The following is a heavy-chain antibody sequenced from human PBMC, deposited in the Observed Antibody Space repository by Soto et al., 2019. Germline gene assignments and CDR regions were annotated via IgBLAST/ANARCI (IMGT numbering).Heavy chain of an antibody. CDR3: AKDSKSSWTGYYYYGMDV. CDR2: ISYDGSNK. Sequence: GGSLRLSCAASGFTFSSYGMHWVRQAPGKGLEWVPVISYDGSNKYYADSVKGRFTISRDNSKNTLYLHMNSLRAEDTAVYYCAKDSKSSWTGYYYYGMDVWGQGTTVTVSS. V-gene: IGHV3-30*18. J-gene: IGHJ6*02. D-gene: IGHD6-13*01. CDR1: GFTFSSYG.